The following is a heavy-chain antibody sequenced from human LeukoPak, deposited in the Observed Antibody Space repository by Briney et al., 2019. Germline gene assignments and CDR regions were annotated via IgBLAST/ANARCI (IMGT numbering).Heavy chain of an antibody. Sequence: PGGSLRLSCAASGFTFSSYSMNWVRQAPGKGLEWVSYISSSSTIYYADSVKGRFTISRDNAKNSLYLQMNSLRAEDTAVYYCVRQTMVRGVPLFDYWGQGTLVTVSS. V-gene: IGHV3-48*04. CDR2: ISSSSTI. J-gene: IGHJ4*02. CDR3: VRQTMVRGVPLFDY. D-gene: IGHD3-10*01. CDR1: GFTFSSYS.